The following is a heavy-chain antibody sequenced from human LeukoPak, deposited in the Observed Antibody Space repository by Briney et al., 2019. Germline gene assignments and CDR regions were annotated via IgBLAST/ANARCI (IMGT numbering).Heavy chain of an antibody. Sequence: SETLSLTCAVYGGPFSGYYWSWIRQPPGKGLEWIGEINHSGSTNYNPSLKSRVTISVDTSKNQFSLKLSSVTAADTAVYYCARTYRYYYYMDVWGKGTTVTISS. CDR2: INHSGST. CDR3: ARTYRYYYYMDV. V-gene: IGHV4-34*01. J-gene: IGHJ6*03. CDR1: GGPFSGYY.